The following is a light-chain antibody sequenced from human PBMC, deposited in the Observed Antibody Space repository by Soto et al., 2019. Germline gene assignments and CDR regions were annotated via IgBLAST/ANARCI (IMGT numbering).Light chain of an antibody. CDR1: SSDVGAYDY. CDR2: EVS. CDR3: SSYAGSFYV. Sequence: QSALTQPPSASASPGQSVTISCTGTSSDVGAYDYVSWYQQHPGEAPKLMIYEVSKRPSGVPDRFSGSKSGNTASLTVSGLQAEDEADYYCSSYAGSFYVFGSGTKLTVL. V-gene: IGLV2-8*01. J-gene: IGLJ1*01.